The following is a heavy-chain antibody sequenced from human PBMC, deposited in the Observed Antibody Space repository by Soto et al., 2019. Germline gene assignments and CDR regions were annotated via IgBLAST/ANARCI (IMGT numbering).Heavy chain of an antibody. J-gene: IGHJ6*02. Sequence: GGSLRLSCAASGFTFSSYAMHWVRQAPGKGLEWVAVISYDGSNKYYAGSVKGRFTISRDNSKNTLYLQMNSLRAEDTAVYYCVRLTYGDYYYYYYGMDVWGQGTTVTVSS. D-gene: IGHD4-17*01. V-gene: IGHV3-30-3*01. CDR1: GFTFSSYA. CDR3: VRLTYGDYYYYYYGMDV. CDR2: ISYDGSNK.